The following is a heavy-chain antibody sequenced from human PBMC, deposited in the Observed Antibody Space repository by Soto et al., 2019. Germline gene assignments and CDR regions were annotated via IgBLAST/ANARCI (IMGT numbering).Heavy chain of an antibody. V-gene: IGHV4-34*01. CDR1: GGSFSGYY. Sequence: QVQLQQWGAGLLKPSETLSLTCAVYGGSFSGYYWSWIRQPPGKGLEWIGEINHSGSTNYNPSLKNRVNISVDTTKHQFSLKLSSVTAADTAVYYFARGRKILYYHHGLHVWGQGTKLTVSS. CDR3: ARGRKILYYHHGLHV. J-gene: IGHJ6*02. CDR2: INHSGST.